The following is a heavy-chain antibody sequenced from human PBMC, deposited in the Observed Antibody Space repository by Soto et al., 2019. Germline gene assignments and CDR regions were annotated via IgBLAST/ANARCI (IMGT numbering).Heavy chain of an antibody. J-gene: IGHJ4*02. D-gene: IGHD3-16*01. Sequence: EVRLLESGGGLVQPGGSLRLSCAASGFTFSYYAMSWVRQAPGKGLEWVSAISGSGDSTYYADSVKGRFTVSRDNSKNTLFLQMNSLRAEDTAVYYYAKVVWGGDAYKDCWGQGTVVTVSS. CDR1: GFTFSYYA. CDR2: ISGSGDST. V-gene: IGHV3-23*01. CDR3: AKVVWGGDAYKDC.